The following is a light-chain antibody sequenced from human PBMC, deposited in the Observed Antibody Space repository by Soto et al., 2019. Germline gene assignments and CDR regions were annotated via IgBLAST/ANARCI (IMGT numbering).Light chain of an antibody. CDR3: QSYDSSLSGAV. CDR1: NSNIGAHYN. CDR2: DNI. J-gene: IGLJ7*01. Sequence: QSALTQPPSVSGAPGQRVTISCTGNNSNIGAHYNVHWYQQLPGTAPKLLMYDNIHRPSGVPDRFSGSKSGTSASLAITGLQAEDEADYYCQSYDSSLSGAVFGGGTQLTVL. V-gene: IGLV1-40*01.